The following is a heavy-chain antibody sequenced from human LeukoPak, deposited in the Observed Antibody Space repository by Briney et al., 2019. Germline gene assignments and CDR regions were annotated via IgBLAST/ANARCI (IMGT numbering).Heavy chain of an antibody. CDR2: MHPNSGNT. Sequence: ASVKVSCKASGNTFTNYDIHWVRQATGQGLEWMGWMHPNSGNTGYAQKFQGRVTMTRDMSTSTVYMELSSLTSDDTAVYFCARDISTYSGTFPGGDHWGQGTLVTVSS. D-gene: IGHD1-26*01. J-gene: IGHJ4*02. V-gene: IGHV1-8*01. CDR1: GNTFTNYD. CDR3: ARDISTYSGTFPGGDH.